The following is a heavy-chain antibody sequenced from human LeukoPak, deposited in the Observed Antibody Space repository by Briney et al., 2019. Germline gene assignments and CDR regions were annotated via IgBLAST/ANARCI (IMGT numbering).Heavy chain of an antibody. CDR1: GFTFSSYW. V-gene: IGHV3-74*01. D-gene: IGHD2-8*02. J-gene: IGHJ3*02. Sequence: PGGSLRLSCAASGFTFSSYWMHWVRQAPGKGLVWVSRINGDGSSTIYADSVKGRFTISRDNAKNTLYLQMNSLRAEDTAVYYCARERLVGIAPGPDAFDIWGQGTMVTVSS. CDR3: ARERLVGIAPGPDAFDI. CDR2: INGDGSST.